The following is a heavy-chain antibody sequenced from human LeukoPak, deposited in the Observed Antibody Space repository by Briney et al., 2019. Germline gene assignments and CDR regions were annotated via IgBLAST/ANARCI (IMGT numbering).Heavy chain of an antibody. V-gene: IGHV4-39*01. J-gene: IGHJ4*02. Sequence: SETLSLTCTVSGGSISSSSYYWGWIRQPPGKGLEWIGSIYYSGSTYYNPSLKSRVTISVDTSKNQFSLKLSSVTAADTAVYYCARSASLDYWGQGTLVTVSS. CDR2: IYYSGST. CDR3: ARSASLDY. CDR1: GGSISSSSYY.